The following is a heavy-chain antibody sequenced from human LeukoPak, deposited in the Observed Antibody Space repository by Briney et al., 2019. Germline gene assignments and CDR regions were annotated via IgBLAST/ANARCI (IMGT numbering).Heavy chain of an antibody. CDR3: ARGGYWAFDY. J-gene: IGHJ4*02. CDR1: GFTFSDYY. V-gene: IGHV4-34*01. D-gene: IGHD2-8*02. CDR2: IYYSGRS. Sequence: GSLRLSCAASGFTFSDYYMSWVRQPPGKGLEWIGEIYYSGRSSYNPSLKSRVTMSVDKSKNQFSLTLNSVTAADTAVYYCARGGYWAFDYWGQGALVIVSS.